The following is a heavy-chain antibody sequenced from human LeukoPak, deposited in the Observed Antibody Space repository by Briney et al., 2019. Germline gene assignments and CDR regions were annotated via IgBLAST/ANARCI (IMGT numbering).Heavy chain of an antibody. V-gene: IGHV4-61*01. D-gene: IGHD5-12*01. Sequence: PSETLSLTCTVSGGSISSSSYYWTWIRQPPGKRLEWLGYIHSSGRTNYNPSLKSRLTISIDTSKNQFSLKLTSVTAADTAVFYCATYRDYDYTFFDSWGQGTLVTVSS. CDR1: GGSISSSSYY. CDR2: IHSSGRT. J-gene: IGHJ4*02. CDR3: ATYRDYDYTFFDS.